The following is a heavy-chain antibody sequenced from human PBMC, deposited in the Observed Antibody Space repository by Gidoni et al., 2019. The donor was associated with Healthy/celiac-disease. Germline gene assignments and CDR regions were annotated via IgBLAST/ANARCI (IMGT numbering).Heavy chain of an antibody. J-gene: IGHJ6*02. Sequence: EVQLVESGGGLVQPGGSLRLSCAASGFTFSSYWMHWVRQAPGKGLVWVSRINSDGSSTSYADSVKGRFTISRDNAKNTLYLQMNSLRAEDTAVYYCARVPSYSLDYYYYGMDVWGQGTTVTVSS. CDR1: GFTFSSYW. V-gene: IGHV3-74*01. CDR3: ARVPSYSLDYYYYGMDV. CDR2: INSDGSST. D-gene: IGHD5-18*01.